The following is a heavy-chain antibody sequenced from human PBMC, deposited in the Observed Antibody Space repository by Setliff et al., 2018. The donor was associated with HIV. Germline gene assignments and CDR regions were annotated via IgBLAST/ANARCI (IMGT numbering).Heavy chain of an antibody. D-gene: IGHD4-4*01. CDR1: GYTFTNYY. CDR2: INPSGGST. J-gene: IGHJ6*03. Sequence: ASVKVSCKASGYTFTNYYIHWVRQAPGQGLEWMGIINPSGGSTTYAQKFQGRVTMTRDTSTSTVYMELSSLRSEDTAVYYCARDAFDYTAYYYYYMDVWGKGTTVTVSS. V-gene: IGHV1-46*01. CDR3: ARDAFDYTAYYYYYMDV.